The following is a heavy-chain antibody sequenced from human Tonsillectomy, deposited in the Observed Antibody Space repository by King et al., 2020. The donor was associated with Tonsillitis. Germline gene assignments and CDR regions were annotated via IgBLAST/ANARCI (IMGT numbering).Heavy chain of an antibody. D-gene: IGHD6-13*01. CDR3: ATSSSDYYYYYMDV. Sequence: QLVQSGAEVKKPGSSVIVSCKASGGTFSRQAFSWVRQAPGQGLEWMGGIIPIFDAPNYVQKFQGRVTMTADISASTAYLELNSLRSEDTAVYYCATSSSDYYYYYMDVRGKGTTVTVSS. J-gene: IGHJ6*03. CDR2: IIPIFDAP. V-gene: IGHV1-69*06. CDR1: GGTFSRQA.